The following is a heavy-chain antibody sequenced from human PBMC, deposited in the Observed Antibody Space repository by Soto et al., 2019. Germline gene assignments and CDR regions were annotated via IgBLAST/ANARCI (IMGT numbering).Heavy chain of an antibody. J-gene: IGHJ4*02. CDR3: ARISSGYSPFDY. Sequence: GGSLRLSCAASGLTFSSYAMHWVRQAPGKGLEWVAVISYDGSNKYYADSVKGRFTISRDNSKNTLYLQMNSLRAEDTAVYYCARISSGYSPFDYWGQGTLVTVSS. D-gene: IGHD3-22*01. V-gene: IGHV3-30-3*01. CDR2: ISYDGSNK. CDR1: GLTFSSYA.